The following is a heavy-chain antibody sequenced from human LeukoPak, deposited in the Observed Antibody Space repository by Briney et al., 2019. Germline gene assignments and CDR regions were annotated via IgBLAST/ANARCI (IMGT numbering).Heavy chain of an antibody. Sequence: SETLSLTCTVSGYSISSGYYWGWIRQPPGKGLEYIGSIYHSGSTYYKPSLKSRVTISVDTSKNQFSLKLRSVTAADTAVYYCARASCGGGTCYDSRGWFDPWGQGTLVTVSS. J-gene: IGHJ5*02. D-gene: IGHD2-15*01. CDR2: IYHSGST. V-gene: IGHV4-38-2*02. CDR3: ARASCGGGTCYDSRGWFDP. CDR1: GYSISSGYY.